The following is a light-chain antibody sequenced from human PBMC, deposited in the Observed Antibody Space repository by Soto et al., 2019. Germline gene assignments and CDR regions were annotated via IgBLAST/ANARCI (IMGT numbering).Light chain of an antibody. CDR2: KAS. CDR1: QSISSW. CDR3: QKFNNYPWT. Sequence: DIQMTQSPSTLSASVGDRVTITCRASQSISSWLAWYQQKPGKAPKLLIYKASSLESGVPSRFSGSGSGTEFTLTISSLQPDDFSTYYCQKFNNYPWTFGRGTRVEIK. V-gene: IGKV1-5*03. J-gene: IGKJ1*01.